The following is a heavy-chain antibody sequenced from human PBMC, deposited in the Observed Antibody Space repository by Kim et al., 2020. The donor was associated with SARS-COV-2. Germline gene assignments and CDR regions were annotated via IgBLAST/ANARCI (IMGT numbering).Heavy chain of an antibody. J-gene: IGHJ4*02. Sequence: STNYTPSLKSRVTISVDTSKNQFSLKLSSVTAADTAVYYCARGGSYLFDYWGQGTLVTVSS. D-gene: IGHD1-26*01. V-gene: IGHV4-59*09. CDR2: ST. CDR3: ARGGSYLFDY.